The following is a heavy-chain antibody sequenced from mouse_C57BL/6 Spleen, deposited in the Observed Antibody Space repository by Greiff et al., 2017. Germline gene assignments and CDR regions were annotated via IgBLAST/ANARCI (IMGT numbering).Heavy chain of an antibody. CDR1: GFSLTSYG. D-gene: IGHD1-1*01. Sequence: VQLQQSGPGLVQPSQSLSITCTVSGFSLTSYGVHWVRQSPGKGLEWLGVIWSGGSTDYNAAFISRLSISKDNSKSQVFFKMNSLQADDTAIYYCARNSPSYYYGSSHYFDYWGQGTTRTVSS. CDR2: IWSGGST. CDR3: ARNSPSYYYGSSHYFDY. V-gene: IGHV2-2*01. J-gene: IGHJ2*01.